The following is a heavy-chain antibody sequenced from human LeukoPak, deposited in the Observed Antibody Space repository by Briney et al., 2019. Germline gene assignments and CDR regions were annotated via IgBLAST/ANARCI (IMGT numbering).Heavy chain of an antibody. Sequence: SQTLSLTCTVSGGSISSGSYCWSWIRQPAGKGLEWIGDIYYSGYTNYNPSLKSRVTISVDTSKNQFSLKLRSVTAADTAVYYCARETSQKGAHYMDVWGKGTTVTISS. J-gene: IGHJ6*03. CDR1: GGSISSGSYC. V-gene: IGHV4-61*10. CDR2: IYYSGYT. CDR3: ARETSQKGAHYMDV. D-gene: IGHD3-16*01.